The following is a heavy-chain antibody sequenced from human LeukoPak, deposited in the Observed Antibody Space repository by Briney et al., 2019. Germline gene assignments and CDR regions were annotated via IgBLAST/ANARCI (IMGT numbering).Heavy chain of an antibody. V-gene: IGHV3-53*01. CDR1: GFTVSSNY. J-gene: IGHJ4*02. Sequence: PGGSLRLSCAASGFTVSSNYMSSLRQAPGKGLEWVSVIYSGGSTYYADSVKGRFTISRDNSKNTLYLQMNSQRAEDSATYSCPRDYGGIHFDYWGQGTLVTVSS. CDR2: IYSGGST. D-gene: IGHD3-16*01. CDR3: PRDYGGIHFDY.